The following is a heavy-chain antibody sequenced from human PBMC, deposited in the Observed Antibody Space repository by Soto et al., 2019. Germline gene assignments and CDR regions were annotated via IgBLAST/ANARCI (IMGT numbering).Heavy chain of an antibody. Sequence: GGSLRLSCAASGFTFSSYGMHWVRQAPGKGLEWVAVISYDGSNKYYADSVKGRFTISRDNSKNTLYLQMNSLRAEDTAVYYCAKDPGELTAPDYWGQGTLVTVSS. CDR3: AKDPGELTAPDY. CDR2: ISYDGSNK. D-gene: IGHD1-26*01. J-gene: IGHJ4*02. CDR1: GFTFSSYG. V-gene: IGHV3-30*18.